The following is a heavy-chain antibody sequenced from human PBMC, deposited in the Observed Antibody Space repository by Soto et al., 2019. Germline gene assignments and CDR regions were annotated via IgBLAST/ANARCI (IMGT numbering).Heavy chain of an antibody. D-gene: IGHD3-22*01. CDR1: KVSFDDYA. CDR3: VKDFGYYYDYAFDV. V-gene: IGHV3-9*01. J-gene: IGHJ3*01. Sequence: PVGSLRLSCAASKVSFDDYAFHWVRQAPGKGLEWVSGISWDSGIISHADSVKGRFSISRDNAKKYVFLQMDSLRPEDTALYYCVKDFGYYYDYAFDVWGQGTAVTVSS. CDR2: ISWDSGII.